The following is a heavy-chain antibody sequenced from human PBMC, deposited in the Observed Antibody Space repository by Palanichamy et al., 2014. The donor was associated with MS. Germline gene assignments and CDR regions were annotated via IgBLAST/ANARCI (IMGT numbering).Heavy chain of an antibody. CDR2: IYPGDSDT. D-gene: IGHD5-18*01. CDR1: GYSFTNYW. V-gene: IGHV5-51*01. J-gene: IGHJ4*02. Sequence: EVQLVQSGAEVKKTRGVSEDLCKGSGYSFTNYWIGWVRQMPGKGLEWMGIIYPGDSDTRYSPSFQGQVTISADKSISTAYLQWSSLKASDTAIYYCARKRGYSYGSVDYWGQGTLVTVSS. CDR3: ARKRGYSYGSVDY.